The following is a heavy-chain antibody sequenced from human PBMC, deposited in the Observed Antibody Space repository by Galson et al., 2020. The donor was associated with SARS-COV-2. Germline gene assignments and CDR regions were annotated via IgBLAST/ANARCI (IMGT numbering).Heavy chain of an antibody. CDR2: ISGSGGST. J-gene: IGHJ3*02. CDR1: GFTFSSYA. D-gene: IGHD1-1*01. CDR3: AKGSQTTGTTLGLDAFDI. Sequence: GESLKISCAASGFTFSSYAMSWVRQAPGKGLEWVSAISGSGGSTYYADSVKGRFTISRDNSKNTLYLQMNSLRAEDTAVYYCAKGSQTTGTTLGLDAFDIWGQGTMVTVSS. V-gene: IGHV3-23*01.